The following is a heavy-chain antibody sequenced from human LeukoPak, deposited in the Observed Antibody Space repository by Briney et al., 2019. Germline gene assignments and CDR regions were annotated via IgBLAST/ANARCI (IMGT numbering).Heavy chain of an antibody. CDR2: IYPGDSDT. D-gene: IGHD3-22*01. Sequence: GESLKISCKGSGYSFTSYWIGWVRQMPGKGLEWMGIIYPGDSDTTYSPSFQGQVTISADKSISTAYLQWSSLKASDTAMYYCARLGLGANANQYYFDSGFEAFDIWGQGTMVTVSS. CDR3: ARLGLGANANQYYFDSGFEAFDI. J-gene: IGHJ3*02. CDR1: GYSFTSYW. V-gene: IGHV5-51*01.